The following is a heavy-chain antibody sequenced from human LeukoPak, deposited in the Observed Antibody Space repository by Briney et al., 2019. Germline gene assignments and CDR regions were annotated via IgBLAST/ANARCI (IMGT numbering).Heavy chain of an antibody. D-gene: IGHD2-2*01. Sequence: GRSLRLSCAASAFSFSSYVIHWVRQAPGKGLEWVAAISSDGNSKYYADSVKGRFTISRGNSKNTLYLQMNSLRAEDTAVYYCAKDHFLGPKRQDIVVVPAAPDYWGQGTLVTVSS. CDR2: ISSDGNSK. CDR3: AKDHFLGPKRQDIVVVPAAPDY. J-gene: IGHJ4*02. CDR1: AFSFSSYV. V-gene: IGHV3-30-3*01.